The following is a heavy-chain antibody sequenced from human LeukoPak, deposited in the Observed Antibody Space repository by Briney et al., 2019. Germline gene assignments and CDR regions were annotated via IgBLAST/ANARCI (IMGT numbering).Heavy chain of an antibody. D-gene: IGHD3-22*01. J-gene: IGHJ3*02. Sequence: ASVKVSCKASGCSFDRYGTSWVRQAPGQGLEWLGWIGAFNGNTNYAQNLQGRVTMTADTSTTTAYMELRNLSSDDTAVYYCARDFLSYDGSENHFEDTFDIWGQGTMITVSS. CDR2: IGAFNGNT. V-gene: IGHV1-18*01. CDR3: ARDFLSYDGSENHFEDTFDI. CDR1: GCSFDRYG.